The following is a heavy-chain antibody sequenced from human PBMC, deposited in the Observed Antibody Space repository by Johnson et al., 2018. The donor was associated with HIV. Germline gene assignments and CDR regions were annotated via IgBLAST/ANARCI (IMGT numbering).Heavy chain of an antibody. CDR2: ISYDGSHK. CDR3: KRVIGNGYFWDAFDI. CDR1: GFTFSSYA. D-gene: IGHD3-10*01. J-gene: IGHJ3*02. Sequence: QVQLVESGGGVVQPGRSLRLSCAASGFTFSSYAMHWVRQAPGKGLEWVAVISYDGSHKYYAESVKGRFTISRDNSKNTLYLQKNSLRAEDPAVYYWKRVIGNGYFWDAFDIWGQGTMVTVSS. V-gene: IGHV3-30*04.